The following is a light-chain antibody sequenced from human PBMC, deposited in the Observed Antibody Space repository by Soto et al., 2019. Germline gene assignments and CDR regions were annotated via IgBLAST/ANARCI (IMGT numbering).Light chain of an antibody. CDR1: RSDVGGYNL. V-gene: IGLV2-23*01. Sequence: QSGLTQTASVSGSPGQSITMSCTGSRSDVGGYNLVSWYQQHPGKAPKLLISDDNKRPSGVSDRFSGSKSGNTASLTISGLQAEDECDYYCSSYAGRITLVFGGGTKLTVL. CDR3: SSYAGRITLV. J-gene: IGLJ2*01. CDR2: DDN.